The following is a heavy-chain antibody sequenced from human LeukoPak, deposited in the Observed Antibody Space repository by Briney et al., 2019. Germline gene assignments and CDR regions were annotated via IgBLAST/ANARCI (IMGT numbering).Heavy chain of an antibody. V-gene: IGHV3-64D*06. CDR3: VSPVFINF. CDR2: IGSDGSGT. CDR1: GFTVSSNY. Sequence: GGSLRLSCAASGFTVSSNYMSWVRQAPGKGLEHVSTIGSDGSGTYYADSVKDRFIISRDNSKNAVYLQMSSLRPEDTAVYYCVSPVFINFWGQGTLVTVSS. J-gene: IGHJ4*01. D-gene: IGHD1-14*01.